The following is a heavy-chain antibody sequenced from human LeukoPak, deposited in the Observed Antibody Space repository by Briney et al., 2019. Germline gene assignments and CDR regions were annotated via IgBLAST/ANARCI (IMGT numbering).Heavy chain of an antibody. J-gene: IGHJ4*02. D-gene: IGHD3-10*01. Sequence: GGSLRLSCIVSGYRFSDYWISWVRQAPGKGLEWVASLKQDKSEIYYVDSVKGRFTISRDNAKNSLYLQMNSLRVEDTAFYYCARDRWFGESLPAHFEYWGQGTLVTVSS. V-gene: IGHV3-7*01. CDR1: GYRFSDYW. CDR3: ARDRWFGESLPAHFEY. CDR2: LKQDKSEI.